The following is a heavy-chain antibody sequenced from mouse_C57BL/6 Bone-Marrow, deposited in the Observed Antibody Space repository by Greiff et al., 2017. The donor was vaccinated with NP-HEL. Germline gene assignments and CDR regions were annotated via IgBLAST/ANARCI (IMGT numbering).Heavy chain of an antibody. CDR3: ARDYLGAWFAY. Sequence: QVQLQQPGAELVMPGASVKLSCKASGYTFTSYWMHWVKQRPGQGLEWIGEIDPSDSYTNYNQKFKGKSTLTVDKSSSTAYMQLSSLTSEDSAVYYCARDYLGAWFAYWGQGTLVTVS. D-gene: IGHD1-1*02. V-gene: IGHV1-69*01. CDR1: GYTFTSYW. J-gene: IGHJ3*01. CDR2: IDPSDSYT.